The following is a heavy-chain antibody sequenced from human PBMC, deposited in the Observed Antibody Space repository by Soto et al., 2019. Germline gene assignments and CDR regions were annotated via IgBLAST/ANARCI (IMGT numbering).Heavy chain of an antibody. Sequence: PSETLSLTCTVSGGSISSRSAYLGWIRQPPGKGLEWIGTLYSGSTYSNPSLKSRVTISVDTSKNQFSLKLRSVAAADTAIYYCATKRGIAVGGSFDNWGQGILVTVSS. CDR3: ATKRGIAVGGSFDN. V-gene: IGHV4-39*01. J-gene: IGHJ4*02. CDR1: GGSISSRSAY. CDR2: LYSGST. D-gene: IGHD6-19*01.